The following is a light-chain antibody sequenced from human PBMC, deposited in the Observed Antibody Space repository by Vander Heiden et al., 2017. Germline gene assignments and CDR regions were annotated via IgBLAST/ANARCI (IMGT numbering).Light chain of an antibody. J-gene: IGLJ2*01. V-gene: IGLV1-40*01. Sequence: QSVLTHPPSVSGAPGQRVTLPCTPGRPNLGAGYDVHWYQQLPGTAPKLLIYGNANRPSGVPDRFSGSKSGTTASLAITRLQAEDEADYYCQSDDSSLSSVVFAGGTELTVL. CDR1: RPNLGAGYD. CDR3: QSDDSSLSSVV. CDR2: GNA.